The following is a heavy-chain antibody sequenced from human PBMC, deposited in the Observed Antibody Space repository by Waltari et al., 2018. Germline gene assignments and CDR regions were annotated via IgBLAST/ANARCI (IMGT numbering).Heavy chain of an antibody. J-gene: IGHJ4*02. CDR3: ARVGSSHWVSRFNL. D-gene: IGHD2-2*01. Sequence: QVQLQESGPGLVKPSETLSLTCTVSGGSIGSNYWSWMRQPPGKGLEWIVYIYTSGSTNYNPYLKSRVTISIDTSKNQFSLKLTSVTAADTAVYYCARVGSSHWVSRFNLWGRGTLVSVSS. V-gene: IGHV4-4*09. CDR2: IYTSGST. CDR1: GGSIGSNY.